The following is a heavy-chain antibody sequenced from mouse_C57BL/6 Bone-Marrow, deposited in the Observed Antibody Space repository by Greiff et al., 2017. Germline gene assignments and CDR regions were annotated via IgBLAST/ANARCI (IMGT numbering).Heavy chain of an antibody. CDR2: IYPGSGST. Sequence: VQLQQPGAELVKPGASVKMSCTASGYTFTSYWITWVRQRPGQGLEWIGDIYPGSGSTNYNEKFKSKATLTVDTSTSTAYMQLSSLTSEDAAVYYCARELIYWGQGTTLTVSS. CDR1: GYTFTSYW. J-gene: IGHJ2*01. CDR3: ARELIY. V-gene: IGHV1-55*01.